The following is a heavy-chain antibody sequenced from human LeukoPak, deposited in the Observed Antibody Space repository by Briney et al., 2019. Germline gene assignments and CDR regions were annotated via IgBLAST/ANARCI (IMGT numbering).Heavy chain of an antibody. V-gene: IGHV3-33*01. CDR3: ARDLRKGSYFDY. CDR1: GFTFSNYG. D-gene: IGHD3-16*01. Sequence: GGSLRLSCAASGFTFSNYGMHWVRQASGKGLEWVAVTWFDGSNTYYADSVKGRFTISRDNSKSTLYLQMNSLRAEDTAVYYCARDLRKGSYFDYWGQGTLVTVSS. CDR2: TWFDGSNT. J-gene: IGHJ4*02.